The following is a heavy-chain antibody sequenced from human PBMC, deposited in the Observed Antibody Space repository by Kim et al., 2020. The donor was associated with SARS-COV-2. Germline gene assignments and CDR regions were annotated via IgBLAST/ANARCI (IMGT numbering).Heavy chain of an antibody. V-gene: IGHV3-33*01. J-gene: IGHJ4*02. CDR1: GFTFSSYG. CDR2: IWYDGSNK. D-gene: IGHD5-12*01. CDR3: ARDVSHIVATIGY. Sequence: GGSLRLSCAASGFTFSSYGMHWVRQAPGKGLEWVAVIWYDGSNKYYADSVKGRFTISRDNSKNTLYLQMNSLRAEDTAVYYCARDVSHIVATIGYWGQGTLVTVSS.